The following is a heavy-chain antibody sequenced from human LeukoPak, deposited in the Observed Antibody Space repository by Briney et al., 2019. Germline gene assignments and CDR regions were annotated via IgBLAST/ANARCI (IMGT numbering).Heavy chain of an antibody. J-gene: IGHJ6*02. V-gene: IGHV4-59*08. CDR1: GGSMRSHY. CDR2: IYYSGST. D-gene: IGHD6-13*01. CDR3: AGGIAAASDMDV. Sequence: PSETLSLTCTVSGGSMRSHYWTWIRQPPGKGLEWIGCIYYSGSTNYNPSLKSRVTISVDTSKNQFSLKLSSVTAADTAVYYCAGGIAAASDMDVWGQGTTVTVSS.